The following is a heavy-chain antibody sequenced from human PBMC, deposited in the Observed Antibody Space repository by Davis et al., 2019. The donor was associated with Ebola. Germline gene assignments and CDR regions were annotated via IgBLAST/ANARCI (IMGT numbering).Heavy chain of an antibody. V-gene: IGHV3-48*02. CDR1: GFLFSDYS. J-gene: IGHJ4*02. CDR3: ARDYIFAFDF. CDR2: ITKGSDAI. Sequence: GESLKISCAASGFLFSDYSMNWVRQAPGKGLEWITYITKGSDAIHYADSGKGRFTVSRDNAKNYLFLQMNSLTDEDSAVYYCARDYIFAFDFWGQGTQVTVSS. D-gene: IGHD4-11*01.